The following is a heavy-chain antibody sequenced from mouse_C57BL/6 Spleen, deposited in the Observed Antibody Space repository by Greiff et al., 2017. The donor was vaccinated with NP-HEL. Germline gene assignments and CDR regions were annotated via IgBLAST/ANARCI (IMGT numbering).Heavy chain of an antibody. Sequence: VQLVESGPGLVQPSQSLSITCTVSGFSLTSYGVHWVRQSPGKGLEWLGVIWSGGSTDYNAAFISRLSISKDNSKSQVFFKMNSLQADDTAIYYCARMEDYDYDVGAMDYWGQGTSVTVSS. V-gene: IGHV2-2*01. J-gene: IGHJ4*01. CDR2: IWSGGST. CDR1: GFSLTSYG. D-gene: IGHD2-4*01. CDR3: ARMEDYDYDVGAMDY.